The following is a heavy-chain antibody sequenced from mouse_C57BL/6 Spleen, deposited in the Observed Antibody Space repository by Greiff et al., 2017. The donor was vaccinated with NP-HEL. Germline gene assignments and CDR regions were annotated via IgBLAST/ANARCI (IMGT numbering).Heavy chain of an antibody. CDR3: AKGGTTVPGHYYFDY. Sequence: QVQLQQSGPGLVQPSQRLSITCTVSGFSLTSYGVHWVRQSPGKGLEWLGVIWRGGSTDYNAAFMSRLSITKDNSKSQVFFKMNSLQADDTAIYYCAKGGTTVPGHYYFDYWGQGTTLTVSS. CDR1: GFSLTSYG. CDR2: IWRGGST. J-gene: IGHJ2*01. D-gene: IGHD1-1*01. V-gene: IGHV2-5*01.